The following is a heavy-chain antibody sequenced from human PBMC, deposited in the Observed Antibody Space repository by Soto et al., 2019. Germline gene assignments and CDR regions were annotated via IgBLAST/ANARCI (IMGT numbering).Heavy chain of an antibody. Sequence: LSCAASGFTVTRHAINWGRPAPGKGLEWVARISNDGSNEYYVDSVKGRFTISRDNSKNTLYLQMASMRAEDTAVYYWAEGEGRELIPSYFHYWGLGTL. CDR1: GFTVTRHA. V-gene: IGHV3-30*18. J-gene: IGHJ4*02. D-gene: IGHD2-21*01. CDR2: ISNDGSNE. CDR3: AEGEGRELIPSYFHY.